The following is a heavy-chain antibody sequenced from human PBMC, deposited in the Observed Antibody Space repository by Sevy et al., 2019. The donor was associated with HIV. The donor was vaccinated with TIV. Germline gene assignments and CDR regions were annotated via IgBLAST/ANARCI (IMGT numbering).Heavy chain of an antibody. CDR2: IRNKAYDGTT. V-gene: IGHV3-49*03. J-gene: IGHJ5*02. CDR3: TRDPTEGIAVAGNWYDP. CDR1: GFTFGDYV. D-gene: IGHD6-19*01. Sequence: SLRLSCKASGFTFGDYVMSWFRQAPGKGLEWVGFIRNKAYDGTTEYAASVKGRFTISRDDSKSIAYLQMNSLKTEDTAVYYCTRDPTEGIAVAGNWYDPWGQGTLVTVSS.